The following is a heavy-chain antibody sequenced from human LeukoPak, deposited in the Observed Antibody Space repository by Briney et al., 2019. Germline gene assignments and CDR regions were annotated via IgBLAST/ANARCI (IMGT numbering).Heavy chain of an antibody. J-gene: IGHJ4*02. CDR2: IDWDDDK. CDR3: ARQYYDSSGYDY. V-gene: IGHV2-70*11. D-gene: IGHD3-22*01. CDR1: GFSLSTSGMC. Sequence: ESGPTLVNPTQTLTLTCTLSGFSLSTSGMCVSWIRQPPGKALEWLARIDWDDDKYYSTSLKTRLTISKDTSKNQVVLTMTNMDPVDTATYYCARQYYDSSGYDYWGQGTLVTVSS.